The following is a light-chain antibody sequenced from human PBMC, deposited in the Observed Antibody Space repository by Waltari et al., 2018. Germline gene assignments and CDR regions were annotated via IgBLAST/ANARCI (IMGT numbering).Light chain of an antibody. CDR2: QDT. CDR1: ALPEHK. CDR3: QSADSSGTYVV. Sequence: YELTQPPSVSVSTGQTARNTCSGDALPEHKAYRYQHRAGQAPVLLIYQDTKRPSGIPERFSGSSSGTTVTLTLSGAQAEDEAAYYCQSADSSGTYVVFGGGTKVTVL. V-gene: IGLV3-25*03. J-gene: IGLJ3*02.